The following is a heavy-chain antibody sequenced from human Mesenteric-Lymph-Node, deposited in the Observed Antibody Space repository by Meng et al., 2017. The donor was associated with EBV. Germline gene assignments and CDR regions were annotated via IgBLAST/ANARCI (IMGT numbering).Heavy chain of an antibody. J-gene: IGHJ4*02. CDR2: VFHSGST. CDR3: VRGLGGSGNYYFDY. D-gene: IGHD3-10*01. Sequence: HGHLEESGPGLVKPSGTLSLTCAVSGASSFTSNWWSWVRQTPGKGLEWIGEVFHSGSTNYNPSLKSRVTISVDKSKNQFSLEVTSVTAADAAVYYCVRGLGGSGNYYFDYWGQGTLVTVSS. CDR1: GASSFTSNW. V-gene: IGHV4-4*02.